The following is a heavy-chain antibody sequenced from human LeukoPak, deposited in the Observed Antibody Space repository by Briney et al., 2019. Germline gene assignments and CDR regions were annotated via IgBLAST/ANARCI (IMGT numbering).Heavy chain of an antibody. CDR3: ARAPTVVTPRNYYYYMDV. D-gene: IGHD4-23*01. Sequence: ASVKVSCKASGYTFTGYYMHWVRQAPGQGLEWMGWISAYNGNTNYAQKLQGRVTMTTDTSTSTAYMELRSLRSDDTAVYYCARAPTVVTPRNYYYYMDVWGKGTTVTISS. V-gene: IGHV1-18*04. CDR1: GYTFTGYY. CDR2: ISAYNGNT. J-gene: IGHJ6*03.